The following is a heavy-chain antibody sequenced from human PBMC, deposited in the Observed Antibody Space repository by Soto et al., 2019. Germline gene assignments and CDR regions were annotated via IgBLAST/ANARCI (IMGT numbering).Heavy chain of an antibody. CDR3: ARVSDMVRGVTPPFDY. J-gene: IGHJ4*02. CDR1: GGSVSSGSYY. Sequence: PSETLSLTCTVSGGSVSSGSYYWSWIRQPPGKGLEWIGYIYYSGSTNYNPSLKSRVTISVDTSKNQFSLKLSSVTAADTAVYYCARVSDMVRGVTPPFDYWGQGTLVTVSS. V-gene: IGHV4-61*01. CDR2: IYYSGST. D-gene: IGHD3-10*01.